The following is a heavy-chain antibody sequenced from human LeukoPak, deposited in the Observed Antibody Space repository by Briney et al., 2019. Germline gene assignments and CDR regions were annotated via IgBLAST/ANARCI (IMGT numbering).Heavy chain of an antibody. CDR1: GGCIGSTTYY. D-gene: IGHD5-12*01. V-gene: IGHV4-39*01. Sequence: SETLSLTCTVSGGCIGSTTYYWSWIRQPPGKGLEWIGHIDYRGTTYYNPSLKSRVAISADTSKNQFSLKLSSVTAAKTAVYNSAIVASLGYDSLYWGQGTLVTVSS. CDR3: AIVASLGYDSLY. CDR2: IDYRGTT. J-gene: IGHJ4*01.